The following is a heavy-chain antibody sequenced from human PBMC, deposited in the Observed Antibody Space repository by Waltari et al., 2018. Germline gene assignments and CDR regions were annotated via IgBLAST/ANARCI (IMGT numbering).Heavy chain of an antibody. CDR2: SSSSSSYI. D-gene: IGHD4-17*01. CDR3: ARDPYGDNAFDI. V-gene: IGHV3-21*01. Sequence: QLVESGGRLVKPGGSLRLSCAASGFTSSSSRMTWVRQGPGKGLEWVSSSSSSSSYIYYADSVKGRFTISRDNAKNSLYLQMNSLRAEDTAVYYCARDPYGDNAFDIWGQGTMVTVSS. J-gene: IGHJ3*02. CDR1: GFTSSSSR.